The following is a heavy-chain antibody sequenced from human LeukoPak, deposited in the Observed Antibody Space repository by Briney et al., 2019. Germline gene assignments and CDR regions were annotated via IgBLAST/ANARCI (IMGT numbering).Heavy chain of an antibody. V-gene: IGHV1-2*02. CDR1: GYTFTGYY. D-gene: IGHD6-13*01. CDR3: ARRLIAAAGLSFDP. CDR2: INPNSGGT. J-gene: IGHJ5*02. Sequence: VASVKVSCKASGYTFTGYYMHWVRQAPGQGLEWMGWINPNSGGTNYAQKFQGRVTMTRDTSISTAYMELSRLRSDGTAVYYCARRLIAAAGLSFDPWGQGTLVTVSS.